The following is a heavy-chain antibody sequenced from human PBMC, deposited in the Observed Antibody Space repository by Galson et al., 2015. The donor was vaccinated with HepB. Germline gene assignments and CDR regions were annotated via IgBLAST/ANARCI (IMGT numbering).Heavy chain of an antibody. CDR3: ARHPHPLYCGGGSCYSKYGMDV. D-gene: IGHD2-15*01. CDR1: GYSFTSYW. V-gene: IGHV5-51*01. Sequence: QSGAEVKKPGESLRISCKGSGYSFTSYWIGWVRQMPGKGLEWMGIIYPGDSDTRYSPSFQGQVTISTDKSISTAYLQWSSLKASDTAMYYCARHPHPLYCGGGSCYSKYGMDVWGQGTPVTVSS. CDR2: IYPGDSDT. J-gene: IGHJ6*02.